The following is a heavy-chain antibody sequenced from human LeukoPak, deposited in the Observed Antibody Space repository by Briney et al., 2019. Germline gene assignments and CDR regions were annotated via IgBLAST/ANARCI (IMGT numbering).Heavy chain of an antibody. CDR3: AKRGIVIRAVIIIGFHKEAYYFDY. CDR1: GITLSNYG. CDR2: ISERGGST. J-gene: IGHJ4*02. D-gene: IGHD3-10*01. Sequence: QSGGSLRLSCVASGITLSNYGMSWVRQAPGKGLEWVSGISERGGSTNYADSVKGRFIISRDTSKNTVYLQMNSLRVEDTAVYFCAKRGIVIRAVIIIGFHKEAYYFDYWGQGILVTVSS. V-gene: IGHV3-23*01.